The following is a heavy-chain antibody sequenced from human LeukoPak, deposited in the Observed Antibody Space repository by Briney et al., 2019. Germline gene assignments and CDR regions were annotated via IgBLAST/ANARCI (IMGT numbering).Heavy chain of an antibody. CDR2: ISSSSRYI. CDR3: ARDRTTRPPTYAFEI. J-gene: IGHJ3*02. Sequence: GGSLRLSCAASGFTFSSYSMNWVRQAPGNGLEGVSSISSSSRYIYYGDSVKGRFTVSRDNAKNSLYLQMNSLRAEDTAVYYCARDRTTRPPTYAFEIWGQGTMVTVSS. V-gene: IGHV3-21*01. CDR1: GFTFSSYS. D-gene: IGHD1/OR15-1a*01.